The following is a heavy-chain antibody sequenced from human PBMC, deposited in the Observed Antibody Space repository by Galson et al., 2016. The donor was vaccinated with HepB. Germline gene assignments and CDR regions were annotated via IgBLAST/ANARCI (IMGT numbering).Heavy chain of an antibody. J-gene: IGHJ6*02. V-gene: IGHV3-30*04. CDR1: GFTFSNYA. Sequence: SLRLSCAASGFTFSNYAMHWVRQAPGKGLEWEAVMSFDGSNKYYTDSVRGRFTISRDISKNTLYLQMNSLRADDTAVYYCARERWDYYDYGMDVWGQGTTVTVSS. D-gene: IGHD1-26*01. CDR2: MSFDGSNK. CDR3: ARERWDYYDYGMDV.